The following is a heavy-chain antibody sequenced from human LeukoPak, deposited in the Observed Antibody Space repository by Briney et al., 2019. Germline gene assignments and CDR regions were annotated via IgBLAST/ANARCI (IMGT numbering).Heavy chain of an antibody. V-gene: IGHV3-15*01. D-gene: IGHD6-13*01. Sequence: GGSLRLSCAASGFTFSNAWMNWVRQAPGKGLEWVGGIKSKTDGGTTDYAAPVEGRFTISRDDSKKTLYLQMNSLKTEDTAVYYCSTDPYSSKWYYFDYWGQGTLVTVSS. CDR3: STDPYSSKWYYFDY. CDR1: GFTFSNAW. CDR2: IKSKTDGGTT. J-gene: IGHJ4*02.